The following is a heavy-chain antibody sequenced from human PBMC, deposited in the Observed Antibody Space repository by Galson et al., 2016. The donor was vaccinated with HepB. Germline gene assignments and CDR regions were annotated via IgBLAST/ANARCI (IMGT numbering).Heavy chain of an antibody. CDR1: GFTFSSHA. CDR3: ARGGSELRFLNRLDL. Sequence: SLRLSCAASGFTFSSHAMHWVRQAPGKGLEWVALISYDGSKTSSAASVTGRFTISRDNSNNTLFLQMDSLRAEDTAVYFCARGGSELRFLNRLDLWGQGSLSPSPQ. J-gene: IGHJ4*02. V-gene: IGHV3-30-3*01. D-gene: IGHD3-3*01. CDR2: ISYDGSKT.